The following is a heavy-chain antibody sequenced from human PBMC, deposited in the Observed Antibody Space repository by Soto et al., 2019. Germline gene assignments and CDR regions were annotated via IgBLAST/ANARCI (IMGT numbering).Heavy chain of an antibody. D-gene: IGHD6-6*01. CDR2: ISGSGGST. V-gene: IGHV3-23*01. Sequence: EVQLLESGGGLVQPGGSLRLSCAASGFTFSSYAMSWVRQAPGKGLEWVSAISGSGGSTYYADSVKGRFTISRDNSKNTLYLQMNSLRAEDTAVYYCANVIRGYSSSSRREEADYWGQGTLVTVSS. CDR1: GFTFSSYA. CDR3: ANVIRGYSSSSRREEADY. J-gene: IGHJ4*02.